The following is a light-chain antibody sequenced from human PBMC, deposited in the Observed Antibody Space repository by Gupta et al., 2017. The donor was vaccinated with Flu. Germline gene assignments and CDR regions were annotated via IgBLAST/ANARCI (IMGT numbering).Light chain of an antibody. CDR2: DAT. CDR3: QQRSKWPII. J-gene: IGKJ4*01. V-gene: IGKV3-11*01. CDR1: ENIETF. Sequence: PATLSLSPGERATLSCRAYENIETFLVWYQQKSGQAPRLLIFDATNRATGIPLRFSGRGSGTDFSLTISSLEPDDFAVYYCQQRSKWPIIFGGGTMVEIK.